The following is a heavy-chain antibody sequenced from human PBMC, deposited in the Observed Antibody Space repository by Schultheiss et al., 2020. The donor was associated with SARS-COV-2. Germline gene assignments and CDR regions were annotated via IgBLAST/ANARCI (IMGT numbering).Heavy chain of an antibody. J-gene: IGHJ6*02. CDR3: ARGVEQLWHHYYYYGMDV. CDR2: MNPNSGNT. CDR1: GGTFSSYT. V-gene: IGHV1-8*03. D-gene: IGHD6-6*01. Sequence: ASVKVSCKASGGTFSSYTISWVRQATGQGLEWMGWMNPNSGNTGYAQKFQGRVTITRNTSISTAYMELSSLRSEDTAVYYCARGVEQLWHHYYYYGMDVWGQGTTVTVSS.